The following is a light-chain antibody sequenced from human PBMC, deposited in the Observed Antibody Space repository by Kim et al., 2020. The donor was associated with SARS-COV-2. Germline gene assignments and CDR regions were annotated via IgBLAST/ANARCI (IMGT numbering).Light chain of an antibody. J-gene: IGLJ2*01. Sequence: QSVLTQPASVSGSPGQSITISCTGASSDIVSWYQHHPGEAHKLIIFEVNKRPSQISNRFSGSKSGNTASLTIAGLQAEDEANYYCCSYEGTVVFGGGTQLTVL. CDR3: CSYEGTVV. CDR1: SSDIV. CDR2: EVN. V-gene: IGLV2-23*02.